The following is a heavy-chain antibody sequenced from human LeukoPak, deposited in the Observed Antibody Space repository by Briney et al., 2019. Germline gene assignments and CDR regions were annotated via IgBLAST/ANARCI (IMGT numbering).Heavy chain of an antibody. J-gene: IGHJ3*02. V-gene: IGHV1-2*02. CDR2: INPNSGGT. D-gene: IGHD5-18*01. CDR1: GYTFTGYY. CDR3: ARARTWIQLWLTDGAFDI. Sequence: GASVKVSCKASGYTFTGYYMHWVRQAPGQGLEGMGWINPNSGGTNYAQKCQGRVTMTRDTSISTAYMELSRLRSDDTAAYYCARARTWIQLWLTDGAFDIWGQGTMVTVSS.